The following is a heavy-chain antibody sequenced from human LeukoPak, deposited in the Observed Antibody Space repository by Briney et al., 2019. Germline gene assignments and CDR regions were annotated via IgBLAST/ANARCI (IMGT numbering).Heavy chain of an antibody. CDR2: INHSGST. Sequence: PSGTLSLTRTVSGGSISGYYWSWLRQPPGKGLEWIGEINHSGSTNYKPSLKSRVTISVDTSKNQFSLKLSSVTAADTAVYYCARGQTIVGATGDFWGQGTLVTVSS. V-gene: IGHV4-34*01. CDR3: ARGQTIVGATGDF. CDR1: GGSISGYY. D-gene: IGHD1-26*01. J-gene: IGHJ4*02.